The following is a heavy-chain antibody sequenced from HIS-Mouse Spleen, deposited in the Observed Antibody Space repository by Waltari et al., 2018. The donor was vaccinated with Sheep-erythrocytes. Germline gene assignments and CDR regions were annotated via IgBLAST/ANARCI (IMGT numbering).Heavy chain of an antibody. V-gene: IGHV3-21*01. J-gene: IGHJ4*02. CDR3: ARVASGATFDY. Sequence: EVQLVESGGGLVKPGGFTFSSYSMNWVRQAPGKGLEWVSSISSSSRYIYYADSVKGRFTISRDNAKNSLYLQMNSLRAEDTAVYYCARVASGATFDYWGQGTLVTVSS. D-gene: IGHD1-26*01. CDR1: FTFSSYS. CDR2: ISSSSRYI.